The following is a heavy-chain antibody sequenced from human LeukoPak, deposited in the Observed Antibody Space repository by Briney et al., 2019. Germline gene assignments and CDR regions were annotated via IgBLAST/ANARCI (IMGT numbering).Heavy chain of an antibody. CDR3: ARDPPDIDIAAAGTGWFDP. CDR1: GYTFTSYG. Sequence: ASVKVSCKASGYTFTSYGISWVRQAPGQGLEWMGWISAYNGNTNYAQKLQGRVTMTTDTSTSTAYMELRSLRSDDTAVYYCARDPPDIDIAAAGTGWFDPWGQGTLVTVSS. D-gene: IGHD6-13*01. J-gene: IGHJ5*02. V-gene: IGHV1-18*01. CDR2: ISAYNGNT.